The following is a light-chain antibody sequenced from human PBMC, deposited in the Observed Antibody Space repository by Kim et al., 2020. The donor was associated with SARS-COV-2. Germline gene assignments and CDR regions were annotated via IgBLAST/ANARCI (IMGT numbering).Light chain of an antibody. V-gene: IGLV5-37*01. CDR3: LIWANNAWV. CDR2: YFSDSDK. CDR1: SDINGAGDN. Sequence: LTFTLPSDINGAGDNIYRYQQKPGSPPRYLLFYFSDSDKGQGSGVPSRFSGFKDASANAGILLISGLQSEDEADYYCLIWANNAWVFGGGTQLTVL. J-gene: IGLJ3*02.